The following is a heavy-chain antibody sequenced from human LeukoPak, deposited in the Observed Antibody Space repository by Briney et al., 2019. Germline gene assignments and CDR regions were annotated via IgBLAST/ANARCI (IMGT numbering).Heavy chain of an antibody. D-gene: IGHD4-23*01. Sequence: GGSLRPSCAASGFTFSSYAMHWVRQAPGKGLEWVAVISYDGSNKYYADSVRGRFTISSDNSKNTLYLQMNSLRVEDTAVYYCARDPTAVANLPQYYLDYWGQGILVTVSS. J-gene: IGHJ4*02. V-gene: IGHV3-30*04. CDR2: ISYDGSNK. CDR1: GFTFSSYA. CDR3: ARDPTAVANLPQYYLDY.